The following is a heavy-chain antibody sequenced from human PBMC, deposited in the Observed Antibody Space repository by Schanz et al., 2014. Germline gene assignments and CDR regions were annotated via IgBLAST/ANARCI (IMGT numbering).Heavy chain of an antibody. D-gene: IGHD2-15*01. CDR3: ARDRGYCSGGSCLTFDY. Sequence: EVQLVESGGGLVKPGGSLRLSCAASGFTFSSYSMNWVRQAPGKGLEWVSSISSSSSYIYYADSVKGRFTISRDNAKNSLYLQMNSLRAEDTAVYYCARDRGYCSGGSCLTFDYWGQGTLVTVSS. J-gene: IGHJ4*02. V-gene: IGHV3-21*01. CDR2: ISSSSSYI. CDR1: GFTFSSYS.